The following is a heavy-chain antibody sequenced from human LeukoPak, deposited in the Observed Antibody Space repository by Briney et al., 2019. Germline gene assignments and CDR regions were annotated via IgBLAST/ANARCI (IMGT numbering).Heavy chain of an antibody. CDR2: IHSTGRT. D-gene: IGHD1-26*01. CDR3: ARTTPGGSGDY. Sequence: PSETLSLTCTVSGGSISGQYWSWIRQPPGRGLEWIAYIHSTGRTNYNPSLKSRVTILVDTSKNQFSLQLKSVTAADTAVYYCARTTPGGSGDYWGQGTLVTVSS. V-gene: IGHV4-59*11. CDR1: GGSISGQY. J-gene: IGHJ4*02.